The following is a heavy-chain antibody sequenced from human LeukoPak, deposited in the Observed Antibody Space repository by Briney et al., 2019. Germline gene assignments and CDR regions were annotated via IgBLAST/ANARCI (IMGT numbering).Heavy chain of an antibody. CDR1: GFTFSSYA. CDR2: ISGSGGST. D-gene: IGHD5-18*01. Sequence: PGGSLRFSCAASGFTFSSYAMSWVRQAPGKGLEWVSAISGSGGSTYYADSVKGRFTISRDNSKNTLYLQMNSLRAEDTAVYYCAKGNRYSYGCFDYWGQGTLVTVSS. V-gene: IGHV3-23*01. J-gene: IGHJ4*02. CDR3: AKGNRYSYGCFDY.